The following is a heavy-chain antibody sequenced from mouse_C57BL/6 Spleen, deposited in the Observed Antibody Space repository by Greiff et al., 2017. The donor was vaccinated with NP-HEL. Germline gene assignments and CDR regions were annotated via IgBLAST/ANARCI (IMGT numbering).Heavy chain of an antibody. CDR1: GYTFTSYW. V-gene: IGHV1-64*01. J-gene: IGHJ3*01. CDR2: IHPNSGST. D-gene: IGHD1-1*01. Sequence: VQLQQPGAELVKPGASVKLSCKASGYTFTSYWMHWVKQRPGQGLAWIGMIHPNSGSTNYTEKFKSKATLTVDKSSSTAYMQLSSLTSEDAAVYYCARSEPHYYGSSYGFAYWGKGTLVTVSA. CDR3: ARSEPHYYGSSYGFAY.